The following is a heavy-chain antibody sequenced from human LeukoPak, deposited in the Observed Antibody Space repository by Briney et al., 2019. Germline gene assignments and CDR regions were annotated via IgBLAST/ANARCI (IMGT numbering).Heavy chain of an antibody. CDR1: GFTFSSYG. Sequence: PGGSLRLSCAASGFTFSSYGMHWVRQAPGKGLEWVAFIRYDGSNKYYADSVKGRFTISRDNSKNTLYLQMNSLRAEDTAVYYCAKDPLRGFRDSPDDNWFDPWGQGTLVTVSS. CDR2: IRYDGSNK. J-gene: IGHJ5*02. V-gene: IGHV3-30*02. CDR3: AKDPLRGFRDSPDDNWFDP. D-gene: IGHD3-10*01.